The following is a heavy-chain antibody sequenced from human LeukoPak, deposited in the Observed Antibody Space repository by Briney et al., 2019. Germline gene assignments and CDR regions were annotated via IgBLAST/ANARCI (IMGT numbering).Heavy chain of an antibody. Sequence: GGSLRLSCAASGFTFSSYGMHWVRQAPGKGLEWVAVIWYDGSTKYYADSVQGRFTISRDNSNNTLYLQMNSLRAEDTAVYYCARGSKHYDILTGHNNWFDPWGQGTLVTVSS. CDR2: IWYDGSTK. CDR3: ARGSKHYDILTGHNNWFDP. J-gene: IGHJ5*02. CDR1: GFTFSSYG. V-gene: IGHV3-33*01. D-gene: IGHD3-9*01.